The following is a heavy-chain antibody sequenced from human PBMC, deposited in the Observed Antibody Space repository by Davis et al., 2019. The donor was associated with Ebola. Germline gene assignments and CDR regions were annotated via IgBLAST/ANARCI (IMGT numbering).Heavy chain of an antibody. V-gene: IGHV5-10-1*01. CDR1: GGTFSSYA. D-gene: IGHD1-26*01. Sequence: KVSCKASGGTFSSYAISWVRQMPGKGLEWMGRIDPTDSFTQYSPSFQGHVTIPIDRSINTAYLQWSNLEASDTAMYYCARLRRRGIYFSEGDYWGLGTLVTVSS. CDR3: ARLRRRGIYFSEGDY. CDR2: IDPTDSFT. J-gene: IGHJ4*02.